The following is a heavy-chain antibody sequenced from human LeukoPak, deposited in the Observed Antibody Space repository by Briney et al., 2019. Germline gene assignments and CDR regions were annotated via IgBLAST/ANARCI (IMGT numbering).Heavy chain of an antibody. Sequence: SETLSLTCTVSGGSISSYYWSWIRQPPGKGLEWIGYIYYSGGTNYNPSLKSRVTISVDTSKNQFSLKLSSVTAADTAVYYCARVTRRPSDWGQGTLVTVSS. CDR2: IYYSGGT. CDR3: ARVTRRPSD. CDR1: GGSISSYY. J-gene: IGHJ4*02. V-gene: IGHV4-59*12.